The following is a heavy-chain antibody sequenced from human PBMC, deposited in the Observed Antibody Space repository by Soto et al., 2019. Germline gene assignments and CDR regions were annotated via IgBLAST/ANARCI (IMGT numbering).Heavy chain of an antibody. V-gene: IGHV3-7*01. D-gene: IGHD3-16*01. CDR1: GFTFSDSW. Sequence: GGPLRLSCAASGFTFSDSWMDWARQVPGKGPEWVANINQDGSGKNYVDSVKGRFTISRDNAKNSLYLQMNSLRAEDTAVYYCASLGRHGWGQGTTVTVS. CDR2: INQDGSGK. CDR3: ASLGRHG. J-gene: IGHJ6*02.